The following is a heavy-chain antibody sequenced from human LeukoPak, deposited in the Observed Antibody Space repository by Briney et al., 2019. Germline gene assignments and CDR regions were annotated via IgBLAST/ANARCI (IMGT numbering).Heavy chain of an antibody. CDR1: GFTFSSYA. D-gene: IGHD4-17*01. CDR3: ARGGDLHYYYYMDV. V-gene: IGHV3-30*04. Sequence: PGGSLRLSCAASGFTFSSYAMHWVRQAPGKGLEWVAVISYDGSNKYYADSVKGRFTISSDNSKNTLYLQMNSLRAEDTAVYYCARGGDLHYYYYMDVWGKGTTVTVSS. CDR2: ISYDGSNK. J-gene: IGHJ6*03.